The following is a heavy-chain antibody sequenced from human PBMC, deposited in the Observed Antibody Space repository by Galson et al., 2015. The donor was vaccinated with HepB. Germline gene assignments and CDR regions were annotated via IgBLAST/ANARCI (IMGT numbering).Heavy chain of an antibody. J-gene: IGHJ4*02. V-gene: IGHV1-2*06. D-gene: IGHD5-12*01. CDR1: GYTFTGYY. CDR3: ARHRGYDVGFDY. Sequence: SVKVSCKASGYTFTGYYMHWVRQAPGQGLEWMGRINPKSGGTNYAQRFQGRVTISADKSISTSYLQWSSLKASDTAMYYCARHRGYDVGFDYWGQGTLVTVSS. CDR2: INPKSGGT.